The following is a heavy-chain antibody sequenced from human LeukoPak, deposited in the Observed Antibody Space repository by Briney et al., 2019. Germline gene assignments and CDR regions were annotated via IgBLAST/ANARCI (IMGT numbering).Heavy chain of an antibody. CDR3: ARRSISGNSWDYFDY. D-gene: IGHD4-23*01. CDR1: GGSISSYY. CDR2: MYYSGST. J-gene: IGHJ4*02. Sequence: SETLSLTCTVSGGSISSYYWSWIRQPPGKGLEWIAFMYYSGSTNYNPSLKSRVTISVDTSKNQFSLKLSSVTAADTAVYYGARRSISGNSWDYFDYWGQGTLVTVSS. V-gene: IGHV4-59*08.